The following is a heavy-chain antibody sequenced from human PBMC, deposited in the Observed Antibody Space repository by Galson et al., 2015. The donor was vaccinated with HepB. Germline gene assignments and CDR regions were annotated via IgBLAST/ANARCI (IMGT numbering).Heavy chain of an antibody. CDR3: ASGRFLESLASFNDAFHI. J-gene: IGHJ3*02. V-gene: IGHV3-48*01. Sequence: SLRLSCAASGFTFSSYRMNWVRQAPGKGLEWVSYINSHSNTIYYTDSVKGRFTISRENAKNSLYLQMNSLRAEDTAVYYCASGRFLESLASFNDAFHIWGQGTMVTVSS. CDR2: INSHSNTI. D-gene: IGHD3-3*01. CDR1: GFTFSSYR.